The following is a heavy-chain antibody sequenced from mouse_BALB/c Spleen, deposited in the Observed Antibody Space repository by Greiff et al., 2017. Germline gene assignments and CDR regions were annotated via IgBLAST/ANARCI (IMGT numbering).Heavy chain of an antibody. J-gene: IGHJ1*01. CDR3: ARRGYGNYGGYFDV. CDR2: IYPYNGGT. D-gene: IGHD2-10*02. Sequence: EVKLMESGPELVKPGASVKISCKASGYTFTDYNMHWVKQSHGKSLEWIGYIYPYNGGTGYNQKFKSKATLTVDNSSSTAYMELRSLTSEDSAVYYCARRGYGNYGGYFDVWGAGTTVTVSS. V-gene: IGHV1S29*02. CDR1: GYTFTDYN.